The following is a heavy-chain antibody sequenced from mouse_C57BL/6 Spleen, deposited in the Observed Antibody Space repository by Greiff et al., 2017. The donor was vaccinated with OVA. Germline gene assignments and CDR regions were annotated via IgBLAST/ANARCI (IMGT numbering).Heavy chain of an antibody. CDR1: GFTFSDYG. V-gene: IGHV5-17*01. D-gene: IGHD4-1*01. J-gene: IGHJ2*01. Sequence: EVKLVESGGGLVKPGGSLKLSCAASGFTFSDYGMHWVRQAPEKGLEWVAYISSGSSTIYYADTVKGRFTISRDNAKNTLFLQMTSLRSEDTAMDYCARGANWGGYFDYWGQGTTLTVSS. CDR3: ARGANWGGYFDY. CDR2: ISSGSSTI.